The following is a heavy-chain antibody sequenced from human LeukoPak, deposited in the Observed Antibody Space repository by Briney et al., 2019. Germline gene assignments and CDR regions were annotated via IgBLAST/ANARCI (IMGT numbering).Heavy chain of an antibody. CDR3: ARHSTFFGVVIIKGRVRGPFDY. D-gene: IGHD3-3*01. J-gene: IGHJ4*02. CDR2: IYYSGST. V-gene: IGHV4-61*05. Sequence: SETPSLTCTVSGYSISSGYYWGWIRQPPGKGLEWIGYIYYSGSTNYNPSLKSRVTISVDTSKNQFSLKLSSVTAADTAVYYCARHSTFFGVVIIKGRVRGPFDYWGQGTLVAVSS. CDR1: GYSISSGYY.